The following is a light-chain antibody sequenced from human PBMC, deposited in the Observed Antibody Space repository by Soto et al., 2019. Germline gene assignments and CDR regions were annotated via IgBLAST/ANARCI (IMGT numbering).Light chain of an antibody. CDR2: SKS. CDR3: LLYYGGAQVL. Sequence: QAVVTQEPSLTVSPGGTVTLTCACSAGAVTSAYYTNWLQQKPGQAPRALIYSKSEKHSWTPARFSGSLLGGKAALTLSAAQPEDEADYYCLLYYGGAQVLFGGGTKVTVL. CDR1: AGAVTSAYY. J-gene: IGLJ2*01. V-gene: IGLV7-43*01.